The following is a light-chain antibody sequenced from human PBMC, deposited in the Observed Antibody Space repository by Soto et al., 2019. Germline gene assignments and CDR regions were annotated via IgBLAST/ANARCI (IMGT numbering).Light chain of an antibody. CDR2: GNS. CDR1: SSNIGAGYD. CDR3: QSYDSSLSGYV. J-gene: IGLJ1*01. Sequence: QSXLTQPPXVSGXXXXXVXXXXTGSSSNIGAGYDVHWYQQLPGTAPKLLIYGNSNRPSGVPDRFSGSKSGTSASLAITGLQAEDEADYYCQSYDSSLSGYVFGTGTKLTVL. V-gene: IGLV1-40*01.